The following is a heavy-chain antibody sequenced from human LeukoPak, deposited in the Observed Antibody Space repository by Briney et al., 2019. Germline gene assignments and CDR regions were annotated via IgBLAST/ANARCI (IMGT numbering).Heavy chain of an antibody. V-gene: IGHV1-2*06. CDR3: ASWGYDILTGYLDY. CDR2: INPNSSGT. Sequence: ASVKVSCKASGYTFTGYYMHWVRQAPGQGLEWMGRINPNSSGTNYAQKFQGRVTMTRDTSISTAYMELSRLRSDDTAVYYCASWGYDILTGYLDYWGQGTLVTVSS. D-gene: IGHD3-9*01. CDR1: GYTFTGYY. J-gene: IGHJ4*02.